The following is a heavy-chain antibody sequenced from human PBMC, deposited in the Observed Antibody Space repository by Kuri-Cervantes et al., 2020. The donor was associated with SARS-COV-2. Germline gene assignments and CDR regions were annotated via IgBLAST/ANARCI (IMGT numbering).Heavy chain of an antibody. J-gene: IGHJ2*01. CDR2: INHSGST. CDR3: ARGGGNFLTSDWYFDL. D-gene: IGHD4-23*01. V-gene: IGHV4-34*01. Sequence: SQTLSLTCAVYGGSFSGCYWSWIRQPPGKGLEWIGEINHSGSTNYNPSLKSRVTISVDTSKNQFSLKLSSVTAADTAVYYCARGGGNFLTSDWYFDLWGRGTLVTVSS. CDR1: GGSFSGCY.